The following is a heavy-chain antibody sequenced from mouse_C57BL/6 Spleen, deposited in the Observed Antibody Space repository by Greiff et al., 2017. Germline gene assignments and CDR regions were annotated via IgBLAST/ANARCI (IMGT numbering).Heavy chain of an antibody. Sequence: VQLQQSGAELVRPGASVTLSCKASGYTFTDYEMHWVKQTPVHGLEWIGAIDPETGGTAYNPQFKGKAILTAAKSTSKAEMGIRSLTAEDAAVYYGTCIPGEYFDVWGTGTTVTVSS. D-gene: IGHD5-1-1*01. J-gene: IGHJ1*03. CDR2: IDPETGGT. V-gene: IGHV1-15*01. CDR3: TCIPGEYFDV. CDR1: GYTFTDYE.